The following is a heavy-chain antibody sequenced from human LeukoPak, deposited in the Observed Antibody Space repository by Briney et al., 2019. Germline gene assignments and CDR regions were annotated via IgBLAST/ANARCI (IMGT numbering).Heavy chain of an antibody. V-gene: IGHV3-23*01. Sequence: GGSLRLSCAASGFTSSSYAMSWVRQASGKGLEWVSAISGSGGSTYYADSVKGRFTISRDNSKNTLYLQMNSLRAEDTAVYYCAKDVINRYSYGYDPFDYWGQGTLVTVSS. J-gene: IGHJ4*02. CDR2: ISGSGGST. CDR3: AKDVINRYSYGYDPFDY. D-gene: IGHD5-18*01. CDR1: GFTSSSYA.